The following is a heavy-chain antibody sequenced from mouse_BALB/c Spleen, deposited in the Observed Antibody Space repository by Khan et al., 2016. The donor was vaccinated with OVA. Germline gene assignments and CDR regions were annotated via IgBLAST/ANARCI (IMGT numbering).Heavy chain of an antibody. CDR2: IWAGGST. CDR3: AKACYNGAWLAY. Sequence: QVQLKQSGPGLVAPSQTLSITCTVSGFSLSNYGVHWVRQPPGKGLEWLGVIWAGGSTNHNSALMSRLSISKDDSKSQVFLKMNRPQTDDTAIYYGAKACYNGAWLAYWGQGTLVTVSA. J-gene: IGHJ3*01. V-gene: IGHV2-9*02. D-gene: IGHD1-3*01. CDR1: GFSLSNYG.